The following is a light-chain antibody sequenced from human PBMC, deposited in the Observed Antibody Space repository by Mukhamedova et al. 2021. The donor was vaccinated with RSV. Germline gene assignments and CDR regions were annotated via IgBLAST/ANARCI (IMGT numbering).Light chain of an antibody. Sequence: SVSSSYLTWYQQKPGQAPRLLIYGASTRATSIPARFSGSGSGTDFTLTISRLQPEDFAVYYCQQDYNLITFGQGTRLEIK. V-gene: IGKV3-7*04. CDR3: QQDYNLIT. CDR2: GAS. J-gene: IGKJ5*01. CDR1: SVSSSY.